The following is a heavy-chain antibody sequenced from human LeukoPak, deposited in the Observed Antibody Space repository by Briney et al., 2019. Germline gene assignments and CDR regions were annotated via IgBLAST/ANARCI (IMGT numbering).Heavy chain of an antibody. V-gene: IGHV3-48*01. D-gene: IGHD3-22*01. J-gene: IGHJ3*02. CDR2: ISSSSSTI. CDR1: GFTFSSYS. CDR3: ARGVGYYYDSTLKYPFDI. Sequence: QPGGSLRLSCAASGFTFSSYSMNWVRQAPGKGLEWVSYISSSSSTIYYADSVKGRFTISRDNSENTLYLQMNSLRAEDTAVYYCARGVGYYYDSTLKYPFDIWGQGTMVTVS.